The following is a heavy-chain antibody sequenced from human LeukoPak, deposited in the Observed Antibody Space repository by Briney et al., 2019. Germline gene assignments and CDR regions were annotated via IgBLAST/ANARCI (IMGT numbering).Heavy chain of an antibody. J-gene: IGHJ4*02. CDR3: ARVGYSSGWYTYIDY. CDR1: GGTFSSYA. V-gene: IGHV1-69*01. Sequence: ASVKVSCKASGGTFSSYAISWVRQAPGQGLEWMGGIIPIFGTANYAQKFQGRVTITADESTSTAYMELSSLRSEDTAVYYCARVGYSSGWYTYIDYWGQGTLVTVSS. D-gene: IGHD6-19*01. CDR2: IIPIFGTA.